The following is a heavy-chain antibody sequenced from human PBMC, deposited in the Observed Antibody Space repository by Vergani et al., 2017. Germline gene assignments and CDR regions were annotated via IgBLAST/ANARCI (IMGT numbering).Heavy chain of an antibody. J-gene: IGHJ4*02. V-gene: IGHV3-11*01. D-gene: IGHD3-9*01. Sequence: VQLVESGGGLVQPGGSLRLSCAASGFTFSDYYMSWIRQAPGKGLEWVSYISSSGSTIYYADSVKGRFTISRDNSKNTLYLQMNSLRAEDTAVYYCANPDDFDWLFPFDYWGQGTLVTVSS. CDR1: GFTFSDYY. CDR3: ANPDDFDWLFPFDY. CDR2: ISSSGSTI.